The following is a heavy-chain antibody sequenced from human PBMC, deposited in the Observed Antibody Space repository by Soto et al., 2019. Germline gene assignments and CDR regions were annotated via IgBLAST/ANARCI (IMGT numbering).Heavy chain of an antibody. Sequence: EVRLLQSGGGVVKPGGSRTLSCAASGFTFRDYAMSRVRQAAGRGREWVATISANGDGTYYADSVKGRFTISRDNSENTLNLQMRSLSTEDTAVYYCAKDEDVYTDHRFDFWGQGTLVTVSS. CDR1: GFTFRDYA. CDR2: ISANGDGT. J-gene: IGHJ4*02. V-gene: IGHV3-23*01. CDR3: AKDEDVYTDHRFDF. D-gene: IGHD4-4*01.